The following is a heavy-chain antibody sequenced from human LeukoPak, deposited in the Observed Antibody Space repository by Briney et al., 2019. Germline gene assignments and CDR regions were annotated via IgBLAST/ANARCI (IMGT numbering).Heavy chain of an antibody. V-gene: IGHV1-18*01. CDR2: ISGYNGNT. CDR3: ARELGGGSHYFDY. CDR1: GYTFTTYG. D-gene: IGHD1-26*01. J-gene: IGHJ4*02. Sequence: EASVKVSCKASGYTFTTYGISWVRQAPGQGLEWMGWISGYNGNTNYAQKLQGRVTMTTDTSTSTAYMELRSLRSDDTAVYYGARELGGGSHYFDYWGQGTLVTVSS.